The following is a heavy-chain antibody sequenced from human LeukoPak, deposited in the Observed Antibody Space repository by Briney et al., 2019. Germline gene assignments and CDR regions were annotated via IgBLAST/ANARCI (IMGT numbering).Heavy chain of an antibody. J-gene: IGHJ4*02. CDR1: GGSIRSYY. CDR3: ATASRGNYYSFDY. V-gene: IGHV4-59*01. D-gene: IGHD1-26*01. Sequence: SETLSLTCTVSGGSIRSYYWSWIRQPPGKGLEWIGYTYYSGSTNYNPSLKSRVTISIDTSNNQFSLKLSSVTAADTAMYYCATASRGNYYSFDYWGQGTLVTVSS. CDR2: TYYSGST.